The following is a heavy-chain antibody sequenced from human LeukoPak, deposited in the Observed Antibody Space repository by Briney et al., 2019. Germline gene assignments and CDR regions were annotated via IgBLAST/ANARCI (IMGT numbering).Heavy chain of an antibody. J-gene: IGHJ4*02. D-gene: IGHD1-1*01. V-gene: IGHV3-53*01. CDR2: IYSGGST. Sequence: AWGSVSLSCAASGFTVSSNYMSWVRQAPGKGLEWVSVIYSGGSTYYADSVKGRFTISRDNSKNTLYLQVNSLRAEDTAVYFCARDLQGGTLDYWGLGTLLSVPS. CDR3: ARDLQGGTLDY. CDR1: GFTVSSNY.